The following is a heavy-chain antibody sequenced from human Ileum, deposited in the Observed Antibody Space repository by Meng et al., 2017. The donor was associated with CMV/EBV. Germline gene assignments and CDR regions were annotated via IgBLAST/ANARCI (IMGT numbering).Heavy chain of an antibody. CDR2: IYYSGST. CDR1: GGSISSSSSY. D-gene: IGHD2-2*01. CDR3: ARDIVVVPAVSNWFDP. V-gene: IGHV4-39*07. Sequence: SETLSLTCTVSGGSISSSSSYCGWIRQPPGKGLEWIGSIYYSGSTYYNPSLKSRVTISVDTSKNQFSLKLSSVTAADTAVYSCARDIVVVPAVSNWFDPWGQGTPVTVSS. J-gene: IGHJ5*02.